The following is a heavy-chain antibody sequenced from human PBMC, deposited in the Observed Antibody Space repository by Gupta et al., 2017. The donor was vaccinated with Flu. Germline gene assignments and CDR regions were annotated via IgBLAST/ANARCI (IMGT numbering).Heavy chain of an antibody. J-gene: IGHJ4*02. V-gene: IGHV4-59*08. CDR1: GGSISSYY. D-gene: IGHD4-17*01. CDR2: IYYSGST. Sequence: QVQLQESGPGLVKPSETLSLTCTVPGGSISSYYWSWIRQPPGKGLEWIGYIYYSGSTNYNPSLKSRVTISVDTSKNQFSLKLSSVTAADTAVYYCARANDYGLIGYWGQGTLVTVSS. CDR3: ARANDYGLIGY.